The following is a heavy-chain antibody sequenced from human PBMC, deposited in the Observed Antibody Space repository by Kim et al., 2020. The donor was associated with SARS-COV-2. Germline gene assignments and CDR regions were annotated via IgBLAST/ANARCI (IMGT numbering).Heavy chain of an antibody. J-gene: IGHJ4*02. V-gene: IGHV1-46*01. D-gene: IGHD6-19*01. Sequence: SDRKFQGRVTMTKDTSTSTVYMELSSLRSEDTAVYYCARWPLAGAVADDYWGQGTLVTVSS. CDR3: ARWPLAGAVADDY.